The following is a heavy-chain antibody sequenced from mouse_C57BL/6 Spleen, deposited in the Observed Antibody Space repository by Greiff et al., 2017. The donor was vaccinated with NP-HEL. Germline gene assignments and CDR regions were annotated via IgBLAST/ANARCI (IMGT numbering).Heavy chain of an antibody. CDR1: GYSITSGYY. CDR2: ISYDGSN. D-gene: IGHD4-1*01. Sequence: ESGPGLVKPSQSLSLTCSVTGYSITSGYYWNWIRQFPGNKLEWMGYISYDGSNNYNPSLKNRISITRDTSKNQFFLKLNSVTTEDTATYYCARDLGYWYFDVWGTGTTVTVSS. J-gene: IGHJ1*03. CDR3: ARDLGYWYFDV. V-gene: IGHV3-6*01.